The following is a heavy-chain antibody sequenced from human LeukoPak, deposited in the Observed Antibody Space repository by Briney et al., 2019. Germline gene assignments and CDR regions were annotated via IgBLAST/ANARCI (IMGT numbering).Heavy chain of an antibody. CDR2: ISPNSGGT. J-gene: IGHJ3*02. CDR3: ARVVVVVAAANEAFDI. CDR1: GYAFTGYY. Sequence: ASVKVSCKASGYAFTGYYMHWVRQAPGQGLEWMGRISPNSGGTNYAQKFQGRVTMTRDTSISTAYMELSSLRSEDTAVYYCARVVVVVAAANEAFDIWGQGTMVTVSS. D-gene: IGHD2-15*01. V-gene: IGHV1-2*06.